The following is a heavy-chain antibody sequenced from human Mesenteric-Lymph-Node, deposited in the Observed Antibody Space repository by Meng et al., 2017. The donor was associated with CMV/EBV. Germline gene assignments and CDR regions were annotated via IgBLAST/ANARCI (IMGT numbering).Heavy chain of an antibody. J-gene: IGHJ4*02. CDR1: GFTFNDYA. V-gene: IGHV3-23*01. CDR3: AREVREGYYDSSGKYSWFAYFDY. CDR2: ISGSGGST. Sequence: GESLKISCAASGFTFNDYAMSWVRQAPGKGLEWVSAISGSGGSTYYADPVKGRFTIPRDNSKNALYLQMNSLRAEDTAVYYCAREVREGYYDSSGKYSWFAYFDYWGQGTLVTVSS. D-gene: IGHD3-22*01.